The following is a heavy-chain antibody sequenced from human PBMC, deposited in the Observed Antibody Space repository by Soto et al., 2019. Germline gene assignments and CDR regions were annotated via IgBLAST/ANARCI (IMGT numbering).Heavy chain of an antibody. J-gene: IGHJ5*02. Sequence: PSETLSLTCAVYGGSFSGYYWSWIRQPPGKGLEWIGEINHSGSTNYNPSLKSRVPISVDTSKNQFSLKLSSVTAADTAVYYCARGVRGVISAWFDPWGQGTLVTVSS. D-gene: IGHD3-10*01. V-gene: IGHV4-34*01. CDR1: GGSFSGYY. CDR2: INHSGST. CDR3: ARGVRGVISAWFDP.